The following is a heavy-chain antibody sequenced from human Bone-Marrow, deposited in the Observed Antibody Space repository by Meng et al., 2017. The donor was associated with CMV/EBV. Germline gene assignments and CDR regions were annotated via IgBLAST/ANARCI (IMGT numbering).Heavy chain of an antibody. V-gene: IGHV1-8*02. CDR1: GYTFTGYY. CDR3: ARGNPHRWWLLTRRMSGFDY. J-gene: IGHJ4*02. CDR2: MNPNSGNT. Sequence: ASVKVSCKASGYTFTGYYMHWVRQAPGQGLEWMGWMNPNSGNTGYAQKFQGRVTMTRNTSISTAYMELSSLRSEDTAVYYCARGNPHRWWLLTRRMSGFDYCGQGTLVTVSS. D-gene: IGHD2-21*02.